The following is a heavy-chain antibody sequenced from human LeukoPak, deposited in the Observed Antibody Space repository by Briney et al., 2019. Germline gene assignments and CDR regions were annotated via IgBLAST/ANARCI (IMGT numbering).Heavy chain of an antibody. J-gene: IGHJ5*02. CDR1: GGTFSSYA. D-gene: IGHD2-8*01. CDR3: ARASTYANWFDP. V-gene: IGHV1-69*05. Sequence: ASVKVSCKASGGTFSSYAISWVRQAPGQGLEWMGRIIPIFGTANYAQKFQGRVTITTDESTSTAYMELSSLRSEDTAVYYCARASTYANWFDPWGQGALVTVSS. CDR2: IIPIFGTA.